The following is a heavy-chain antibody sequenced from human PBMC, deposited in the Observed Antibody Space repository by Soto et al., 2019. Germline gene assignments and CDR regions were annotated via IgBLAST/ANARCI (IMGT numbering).Heavy chain of an antibody. CDR2: INPNSGGT. CDR3: ARDGEEGSSASSNYHYYGMDV. V-gene: IGHV1-2*04. Sequence: GASVKVSCKASGYTFTGYYMHWVRQAPGQGLEWMGWINPNSGGTNYAQKFQGWVTMTRDTSISTAYMELSRLRSDDTAVYYCARDGEEGSSASSNYHYYGMDVWGQGTTVTVSS. D-gene: IGHD6-6*01. J-gene: IGHJ6*02. CDR1: GYTFTGYY.